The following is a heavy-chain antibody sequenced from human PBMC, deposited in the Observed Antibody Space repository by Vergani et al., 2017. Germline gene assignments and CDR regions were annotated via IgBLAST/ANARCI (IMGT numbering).Heavy chain of an antibody. CDR3: AREYSITSGRAFDF. D-gene: IGHD3-3*01. CDR2: ISSSSSYI. CDR1: GFTFSSYS. Sequence: EVQLVESGGGLVKRGGSLRLSCAASGFTFSSYSMNWVRQAPGKGLEWVSSISSSSSYIHYSDSLKGRFTISRDNDKSSLYLQMNSLRAEDTGVYYCAREYSITSGRAFDFWGQGTKVTVSS. J-gene: IGHJ3*01. V-gene: IGHV3-21*01.